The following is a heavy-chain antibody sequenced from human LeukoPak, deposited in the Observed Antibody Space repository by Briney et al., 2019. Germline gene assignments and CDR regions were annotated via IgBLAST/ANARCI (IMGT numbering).Heavy chain of an antibody. CDR3: ARVFLLEWLLWEARGWFDP. CDR2: IKKDGSEK. D-gene: IGHD3-3*01. J-gene: IGHJ5*02. CDR1: GFTFSSYW. Sequence: GGSLGLSCEAPGFTFSSYWIGWFGQAQGKGLGWVATIKKDGSEKYYVDSVKGRFTISRDNAKNSLYLQMNSLRAEDTAVYYCARVFLLEWLLWEARGWFDPWGRGTLVTVSS. V-gene: IGHV3-7*01.